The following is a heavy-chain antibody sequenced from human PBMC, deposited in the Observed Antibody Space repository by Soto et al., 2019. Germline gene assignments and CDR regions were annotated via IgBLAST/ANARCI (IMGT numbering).Heavy chain of an antibody. CDR2: ISDSGGST. D-gene: IGHD3-16*01. J-gene: IGHJ4*02. V-gene: IGHV3-23*01. Sequence: GRSLRLSSAAAGGKCNDYGRSWVRQAPGKGLEWVSGISDSGGSTYYADSVKGRFTISRDNSKNTLYLQMNSLRAEDTAVYFCAKGFGGLDSWGQGPLVTVSS. CDR1: GGKCNDYG. CDR3: AKGFGGLDS.